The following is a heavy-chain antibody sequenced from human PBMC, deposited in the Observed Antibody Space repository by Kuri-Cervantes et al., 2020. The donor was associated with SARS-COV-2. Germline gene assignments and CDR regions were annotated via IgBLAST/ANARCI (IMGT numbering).Heavy chain of an antibody. D-gene: IGHD3-3*01. Sequence: GGSLRLSCAASGFIFSNFWMNWVRQAPGKGLEWVAKIKEDGSGQYYVDSVKGRFTISRDNAKNTLYLQMNSLRAEDTVVYYCARRYTDVLGFLEWPGKTQYYYYIDVWGKGTTVTVSS. CDR3: ARRYTDVLGFLEWPGKTQYYYYIDV. CDR1: GFIFSNFW. CDR2: IKEDGSGQ. J-gene: IGHJ6*03. V-gene: IGHV3-7*03.